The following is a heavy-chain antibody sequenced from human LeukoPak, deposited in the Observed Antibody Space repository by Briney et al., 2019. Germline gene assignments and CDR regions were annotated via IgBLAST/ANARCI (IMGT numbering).Heavy chain of an antibody. J-gene: IGHJ6*04. CDR3: ARDNYYRMDV. CDR1: GFTFSGSY. V-gene: IGHV3-7*01. Sequence: PGGSLRLSCAASGFTFSGSYMAWVRQAPGKGLEWVGNIKEDGTEKYYVDSVKGRFTISRDNAKNSLYLQMSSLRAEDTAVYYCARDNYYRMDVWGRGTTVTVSS. CDR2: IKEDGTEK.